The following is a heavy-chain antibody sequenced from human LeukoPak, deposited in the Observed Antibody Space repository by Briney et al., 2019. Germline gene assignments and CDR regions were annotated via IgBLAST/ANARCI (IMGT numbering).Heavy chain of an antibody. V-gene: IGHV4-39*01. CDR1: GGSISISTYY. D-gene: IGHD3-22*01. CDR2: IYYSGST. J-gene: IGHJ5*02. Sequence: SETLSLTCIVSGGSISISTYYWGWIRQPPGKGLEWIGNIYYSGSTYYNPSLKSRVTISVDTSKNQFSLRLSSVTVADTAVYYCARLGTGYDSSGYSIGWFDPWAREPWSPSPQ. CDR3: ARLGTGYDSSGYSIGWFDP.